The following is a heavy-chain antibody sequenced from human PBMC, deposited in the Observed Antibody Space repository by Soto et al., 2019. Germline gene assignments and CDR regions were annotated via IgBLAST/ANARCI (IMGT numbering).Heavy chain of an antibody. D-gene: IGHD3-10*01. J-gene: IGHJ5*02. V-gene: IGHV5-51*03. CDR1: GYSFTSYW. Sequence: EVQLVQSGAEVKKPGESLKISCKGSGYSFTSYWIGWVRQMPGKGLEWMGIIYPGDSDTRYSPSFQGQVTISADKSISTAYLQWSSLKASDTAMYYCARLKARLLWFGELQGWFDPWGQGTLVTVSS. CDR2: IYPGDSDT. CDR3: ARLKARLLWFGELQGWFDP.